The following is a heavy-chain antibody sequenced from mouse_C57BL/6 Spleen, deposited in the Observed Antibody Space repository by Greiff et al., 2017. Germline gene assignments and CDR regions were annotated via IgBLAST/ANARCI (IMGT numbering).Heavy chain of an antibody. J-gene: IGHJ4*01. CDR2: IYPGSGST. CDR1: GYTFTSYW. Sequence: QVQLQQSGAELVKPGASVKMSCKASGYTFTSYWITWVKQRPGQGLEWIGDIYPGSGSTNYNEKFKSKATLTVDTSSSTAYMQLSSPSSEDSAVNYCAISPYYVSSSYAMDYWGQGTSVTVSS. V-gene: IGHV1-55*01. CDR3: AISPYYVSSSYAMDY. D-gene: IGHD1-1*01.